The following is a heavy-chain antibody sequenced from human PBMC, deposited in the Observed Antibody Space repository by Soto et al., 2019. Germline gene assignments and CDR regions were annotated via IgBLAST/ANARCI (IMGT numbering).Heavy chain of an antibody. CDR1: GGTFSSYA. D-gene: IGHD3-22*01. CDR2: IIPIFGTA. Sequence: SVKVSCKASGGTFSSYAISWVRQAPGQGLEWMGGIIPIFGTANYAQKFQGRVTITADESTSTAYMELSSLRSEDTAVYYCARDYYDSSRDRRAFDPWGQGTLVTVSS. CDR3: ARDYYDSSRDRRAFDP. J-gene: IGHJ5*02. V-gene: IGHV1-69*13.